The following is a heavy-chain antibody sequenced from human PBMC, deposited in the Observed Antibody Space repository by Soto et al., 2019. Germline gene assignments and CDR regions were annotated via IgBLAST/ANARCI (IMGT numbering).Heavy chain of an antibody. Sequence: EVQLVESGGGLVQPGGSLRLSCAASGFTFSTFNMNWVRQAPGKGLEWVSYISSCGSTIYYADSVKGRFTISRDNAKNSLYLQMNSLRDEDTAVYYCAREGEGHCISSSCLNWFDPWGQGTMVTVSS. CDR1: GFTFSTFN. CDR3: AREGEGHCISSSCLNWFDP. CDR2: ISSCGSTI. D-gene: IGHD2-2*01. J-gene: IGHJ5*02. V-gene: IGHV3-48*02.